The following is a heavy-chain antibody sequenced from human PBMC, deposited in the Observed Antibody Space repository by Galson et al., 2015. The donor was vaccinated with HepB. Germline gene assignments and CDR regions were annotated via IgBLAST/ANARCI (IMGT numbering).Heavy chain of an antibody. D-gene: IGHD6-19*01. CDR2: ISSSSSTL. J-gene: IGHJ4*02. CDR1: GFTFSSFS. Sequence: SLRLSCAVSGFTFSSFSMNWVRQAPGKGLEWVSYISSSSSTLYYADSVKGRFTISRDNAKSSLYLQMSSLRDEDTAVYYCARSSYYSSGWYNDFWGQGTLVTVYS. V-gene: IGHV3-48*02. CDR3: ARSSYYSSGWYNDF.